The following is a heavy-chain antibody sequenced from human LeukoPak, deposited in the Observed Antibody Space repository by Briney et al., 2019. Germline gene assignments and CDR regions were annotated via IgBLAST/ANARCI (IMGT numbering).Heavy chain of an antibody. CDR3: ARGKDYYDTSGYPTFHY. V-gene: IGHV4-38-2*02. D-gene: IGHD3-22*01. CDR1: GYSISSGYY. CDR2: IYHSGST. Sequence: ASETLSLTCTVSGYSISSGYYWGWIRQPPGKGLEWIGSIYHSGSTYYNPSLKSRVTISVDTSKNQLSLKLTSVLAADTAVYYCARGKDYYDTSGYPTFHYWGQGTLVTVSS. J-gene: IGHJ4*02.